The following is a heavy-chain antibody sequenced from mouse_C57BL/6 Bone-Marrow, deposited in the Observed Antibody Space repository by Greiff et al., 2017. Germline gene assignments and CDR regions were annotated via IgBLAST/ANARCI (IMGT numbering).Heavy chain of an antibody. D-gene: IGHD2-4*01. V-gene: IGHV7-1*01. J-gene: IGHJ1*03. Sequence: EVKLMESGGGLVQSGRSLRLSCATSGFTFSDFYMEWVRQAPGKGLEWIAASRNKANDYTTEYSASVKGRFIVSRDTSQSILYLQMNALRAEDTAIYYCARVIYYDYDRDWYFDVWGTGTTVTVSS. CDR1: GFTFSDFY. CDR3: ARVIYYDYDRDWYFDV. CDR2: SRNKANDYTT.